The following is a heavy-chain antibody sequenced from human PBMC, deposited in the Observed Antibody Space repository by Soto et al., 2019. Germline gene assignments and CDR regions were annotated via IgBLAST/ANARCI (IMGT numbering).Heavy chain of an antibody. Sequence: SETLSLTCTVSGGSISSGDYYWSWIRQRPGKGLEWIGYIYYSGSTYYNPSLKSRVTISVDTSKNQFSLKLSSVTAADTAVYYCARAPYYYDSSGYYPFDYWGQGTLVTVSS. CDR3: ARAPYYYDSSGYYPFDY. CDR1: GGSISSGDYY. J-gene: IGHJ4*02. V-gene: IGHV4-30-4*01. D-gene: IGHD3-22*01. CDR2: IYYSGST.